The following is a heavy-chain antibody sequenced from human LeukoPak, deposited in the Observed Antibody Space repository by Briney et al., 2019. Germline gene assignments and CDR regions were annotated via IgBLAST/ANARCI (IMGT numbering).Heavy chain of an antibody. CDR2: IWYDGSNK. CDR1: GFTFSSYG. CDR3: ARGTSSGYSYGYLGAFDI. D-gene: IGHD5-18*01. J-gene: IGHJ3*02. V-gene: IGHV3-33*01. Sequence: PGGSLRLSCAASGFTFSSYGMHWVRQAPGKGLEWVAVIWYDGSNKYYADSVKGRFTISRDNSKNTLYLQMNSLRAEDTAVYYCARGTSSGYSYGYLGAFDIWGQGTMVTASS.